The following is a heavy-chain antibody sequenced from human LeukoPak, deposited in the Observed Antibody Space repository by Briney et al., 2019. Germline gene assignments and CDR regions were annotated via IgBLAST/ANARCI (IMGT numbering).Heavy chain of an antibody. J-gene: IGHJ4*02. CDR3: ARGGVAADFDY. Sequence: PSETLSLTCTVSGGSISSYYWSWIRQPPGKGLEWIGYIYYSGSTNYNPSLKSGVTISVDTSKNQFSLKLSSVTAADTAVYYCARGGVAADFDYWGQGTLVTVSS. CDR1: GGSISSYY. D-gene: IGHD2-15*01. CDR2: IYYSGST. V-gene: IGHV4-59*01.